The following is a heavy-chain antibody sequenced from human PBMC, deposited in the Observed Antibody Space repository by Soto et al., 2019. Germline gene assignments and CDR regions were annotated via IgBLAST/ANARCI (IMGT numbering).Heavy chain of an antibody. V-gene: IGHV4-4*02. D-gene: IGHD2-8*01. CDR1: GGSISSIMW. CDR2: ISDSGST. J-gene: IGHJ4*02. Sequence: ASETLSLTCVVSGGSISSIMWWTWVRQPPGKGLEWVGEISDSGSTNYNPSLKGRVTISVDKSKNQFSLKLTSVTAADTAVYYCARDPQYGGFDYWGQGTLVTVSS. CDR3: ARDPQYGGFDY.